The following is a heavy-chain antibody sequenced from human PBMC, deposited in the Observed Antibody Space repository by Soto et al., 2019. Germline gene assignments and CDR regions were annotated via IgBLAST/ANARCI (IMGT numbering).Heavy chain of an antibody. V-gene: IGHV3-74*01. CDR3: VRAAARGDS. J-gene: IGHJ5*01. CDR2: INTDGSNT. D-gene: IGHD3-10*01. Sequence: TVGSLRLSCAASGFYFSGDWMHWVRQVPGGGLEWVSRINTDGSNTLYADYVKGRFTISRDNAKSTLYLQLSSLRADDTAVYYCVRAAARGDSWGQGTLVTVSS. CDR1: GFYFSGDW.